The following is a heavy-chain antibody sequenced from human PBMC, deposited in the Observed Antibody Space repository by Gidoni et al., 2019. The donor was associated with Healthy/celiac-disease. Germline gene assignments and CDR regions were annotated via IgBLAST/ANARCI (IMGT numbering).Heavy chain of an antibody. V-gene: IGHV3-53*02. J-gene: IGHJ4*02. CDR1: GFTVSSNY. D-gene: IGHD3-22*01. CDR2: IYSGGST. CDR3: ARIRITMIAGDYFDY. Sequence: EVQLVETGGGLIQPGGSLSLSCAASGFTVSSNYMSWVRQAPGKGLEWVSVIYSGGSTYYADSVKGRFTISRDNSKNTLYLQMNSLRAEDTAVYYCARIRITMIAGDYFDYWGQGTLVTVSS.